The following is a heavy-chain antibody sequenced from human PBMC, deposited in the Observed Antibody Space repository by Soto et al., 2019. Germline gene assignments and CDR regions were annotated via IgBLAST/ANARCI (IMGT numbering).Heavy chain of an antibody. D-gene: IGHD6-13*01. J-gene: IGHJ6*03. CDR3: ASAELRSIAAVGTSCLYYYDYYMDV. CDR1: GYTFTSYA. Sequence: QVQLVPSGAEVKKPGASVKVSCKSSGYTFTSYAMNGGRQAPGQRLEGMGWINAGNGNTKYSQKFQGRVTITRDTSASTDYMELSSLRSEDTAVYYCASAELRSIAAVGTSCLYYYDYYMDVWGNGATVTVSS. V-gene: IGHV1-3*01. CDR2: INAGNGNT.